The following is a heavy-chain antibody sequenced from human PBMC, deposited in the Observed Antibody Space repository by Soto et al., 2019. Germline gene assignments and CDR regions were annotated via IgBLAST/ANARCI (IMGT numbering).Heavy chain of an antibody. CDR1: GGSISSSNW. D-gene: IGHD3-22*01. Sequence: PSETLSLTCAVSGGSISSSNWWSWVRQPPGKGLEWIGEIYHSGSTNYNPSLKSRVTISVDKSKNQFSLKLSSVTAADTAVYYCAREVYYYDCSGYKGGRAFDIWGQGTMVTVSS. J-gene: IGHJ3*02. CDR2: IYHSGST. V-gene: IGHV4-4*02. CDR3: AREVYYYDCSGYKGGRAFDI.